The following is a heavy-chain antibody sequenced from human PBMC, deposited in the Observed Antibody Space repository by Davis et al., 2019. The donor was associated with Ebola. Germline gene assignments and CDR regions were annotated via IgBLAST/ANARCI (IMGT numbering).Heavy chain of an antibody. J-gene: IGHJ6*02. CDR1: GYTFAGYY. V-gene: IGHV1-2*06. CDR2: INPNSGGT. CDR3: ARGGINMVVVPLDYNFYAMDV. D-gene: IGHD3-22*01. Sequence: AASVKVSCKASGYTFAGYYMHWVRQAPGQGLEWMGRINPNSGGTNYAQKFRGRVTMTRDTSINTAYMELTRLRSDDTAVYYCARGGINMVVVPLDYNFYAMDVWGQGTTVTVSS.